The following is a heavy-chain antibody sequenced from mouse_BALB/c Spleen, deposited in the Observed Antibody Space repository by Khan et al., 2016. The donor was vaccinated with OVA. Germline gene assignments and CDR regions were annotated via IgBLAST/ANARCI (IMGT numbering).Heavy chain of an antibody. CDR2: ISSGGHYT. J-gene: IGHJ3*01. D-gene: IGHD1-1*02. Sequence: EVELVESGGDLVKTGGSLKLSCAASGFTFSTYGMSWVRQTPDKGLEWVATISSGGHYTYYIDSVKGRFTISRDNAKNILYLQMTSLRSEDTAMYYCARLAYYYNSEGFAYWGQGTLVTVSA. CDR3: ARLAYYYNSEGFAY. CDR1: GFTFSTYG. V-gene: IGHV5-6*01.